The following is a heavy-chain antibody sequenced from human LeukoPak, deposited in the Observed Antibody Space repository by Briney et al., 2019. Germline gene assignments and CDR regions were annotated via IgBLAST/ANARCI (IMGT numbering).Heavy chain of an antibody. J-gene: IGHJ4*02. CDR3: AKDGATGIGYYFDY. V-gene: IGHV3-30-3*01. D-gene: IGHD1-1*01. CDR1: GFTFSSYA. CDR2: ISYDGSNK. Sequence: GRSLRLSCAASGFTFSSYAMHWVRQAPGKGLEWVAVISYDGSNKYYADSVKGRFTISRDNSKNTLYLQMNSLRAEDTAVYYCAKDGATGIGYYFDYWGQGTLVTVSS.